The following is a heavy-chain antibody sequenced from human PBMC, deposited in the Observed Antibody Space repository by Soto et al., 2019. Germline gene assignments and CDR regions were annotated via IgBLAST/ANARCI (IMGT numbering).Heavy chain of an antibody. J-gene: IGHJ6*02. V-gene: IGHV1-69*12. Sequence: QVQLVQSGAAVKKPGSSVKVSCKASGGTFSSYAISWVRQAPGQGLEWMGGIIPIFGTANYAQKFQGRVTITADESTSTAYMELSSLRSEDTAVYYCARDWVAAPGDYYYGMDVWGQGTTVTVSS. D-gene: IGHD6-6*01. CDR2: IIPIFGTA. CDR3: ARDWVAAPGDYYYGMDV. CDR1: GGTFSSYA.